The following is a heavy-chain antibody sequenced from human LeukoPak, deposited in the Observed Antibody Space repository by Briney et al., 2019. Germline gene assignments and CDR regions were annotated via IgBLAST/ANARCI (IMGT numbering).Heavy chain of an antibody. CDR2: IIWGGSNT. V-gene: IGHV3-9*01. CDR3: AQASSGWFAHYFEN. CDR1: GFTFDEYA. J-gene: IGHJ4*02. Sequence: GGSLRLSCVVSGFTFDEYAMHWVRQVPGKGLEWISGIIWGGSNTEYAESVKGRFTISRDNAKKRLFLEMNSLRPEDTALYYCAQASSGWFAHYFENWGQGTLVTVSS. D-gene: IGHD6-19*01.